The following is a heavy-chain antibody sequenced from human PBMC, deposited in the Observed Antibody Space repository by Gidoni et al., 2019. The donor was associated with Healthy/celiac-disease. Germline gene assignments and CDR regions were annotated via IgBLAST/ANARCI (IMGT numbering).Heavy chain of an antibody. CDR3: ARDQSGYDPYFDY. CDR1: GYTVTSYG. D-gene: IGHD5-12*01. CDR2: ISAYNGNT. V-gene: IGHV1-18*01. J-gene: IGHJ4*02. Sequence: QVQLVQSGAEVKKPGASGKGSCKASGYTVTSYGSSWVRRAPGQGLAWMGWISAYNGNTTYAQKLQGRVTMTTDTSTSTAYMELRSLRSAATAVYYCARDQSGYDPYFDYWGQGTLVTVSS.